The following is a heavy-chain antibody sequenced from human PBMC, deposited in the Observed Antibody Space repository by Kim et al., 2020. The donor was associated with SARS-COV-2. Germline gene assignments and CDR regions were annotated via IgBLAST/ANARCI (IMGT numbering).Heavy chain of an antibody. J-gene: IGHJ6*02. CDR2: ISSSSSYI. CDR1: GFTFSSYS. CDR3: ARAMVRGVEDYYYYYGMDV. D-gene: IGHD3-10*01. V-gene: IGHV3-21*01. Sequence: GGSLRLSCAASGFTFSSYSMNWVRQAPGKGLEWVSSISSSSSYIYYADSVKGRFTISRDNAKNSLYLQMNSLRAEDTAVYYCARAMVRGVEDYYYYYGMDVWGQGTTVTVSS.